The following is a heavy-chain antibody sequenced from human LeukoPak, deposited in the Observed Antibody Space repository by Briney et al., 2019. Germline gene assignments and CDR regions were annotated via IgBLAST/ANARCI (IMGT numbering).Heavy chain of an antibody. V-gene: IGHV3-53*01. J-gene: IGHJ4*02. Sequence: PGGSLRLSCAASGFTVSSNYMSWVRQAPGKGLEWVSVIYSGGSTYYADSVKGRFTISRDNSKNTLYLQMNSLRAEDTAVYYCARGGENIVVVPAAAYFDYWGQGTLVTVSS. D-gene: IGHD2-2*01. CDR3: ARGGENIVVVPAAAYFDY. CDR2: IYSGGST. CDR1: GFTVSSNY.